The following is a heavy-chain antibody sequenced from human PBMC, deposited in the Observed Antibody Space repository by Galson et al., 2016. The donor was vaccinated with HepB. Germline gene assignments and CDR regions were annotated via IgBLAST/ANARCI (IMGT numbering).Heavy chain of an antibody. D-gene: IGHD1-26*01. J-gene: IGHJ4*02. CDR1: GGSIRSYY. Sequence: ETLSLTCNVSGGSIRSYYWSWLRQPPGKGLEWIGYMYYIGTPNYNPSLKTRVTISIDTSKNPFSLKLTSVTAAVTAVYYCARNQKWDLNIGTSIVFDYWGQGTLVTASA. V-gene: IGHV4-59*01. CDR3: ARNQKWDLNIGTSIVFDY. CDR2: MYYIGTP.